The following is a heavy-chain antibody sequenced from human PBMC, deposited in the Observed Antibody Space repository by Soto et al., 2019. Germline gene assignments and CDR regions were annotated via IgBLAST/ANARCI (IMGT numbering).Heavy chain of an antibody. Sequence: SETLSLTCTVSGGSISSYYWSWIRQPPGKGLEWIGYIYYSGSTNYNPSLKSRVTISVDTSKNQFSLKLSSVTAEDTAVYYCASRSPALDYWGQGTLVTVSS. V-gene: IGHV4-59*12. CDR2: IYYSGST. D-gene: IGHD2-2*01. J-gene: IGHJ4*02. CDR3: ASRSPALDY. CDR1: GGSISSYY.